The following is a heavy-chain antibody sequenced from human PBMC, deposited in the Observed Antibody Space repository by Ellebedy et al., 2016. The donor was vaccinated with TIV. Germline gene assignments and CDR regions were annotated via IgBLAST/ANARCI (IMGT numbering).Heavy chain of an antibody. CDR3: AKYSPMGAAGPNYYFDL. D-gene: IGHD6-13*01. Sequence: PGGSLRLSCSSAGFTFGHYAMSWVGQAPGKGLEWVSAIPGSNSNTYYADSVKGRFAISRDNSKNTLYLQMNSLKAEDTAGHYCAKYSPMGAAGPNYYFDLWGRGTLVTVSS. CDR1: GFTFGHYA. CDR2: IPGSNSNT. V-gene: IGHV3-23*01. J-gene: IGHJ2*01.